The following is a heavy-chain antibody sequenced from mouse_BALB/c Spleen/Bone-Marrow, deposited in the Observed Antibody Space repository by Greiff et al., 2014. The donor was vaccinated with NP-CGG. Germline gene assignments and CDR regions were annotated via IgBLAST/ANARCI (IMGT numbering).Heavy chain of an antibody. CDR3: ARRNGNYYFDY. J-gene: IGHJ2*01. D-gene: IGHD2-1*01. Sequence: EVQLVESGPDLVKPSQSLSLTCTVTGYSITSDYSWHWIRQFPGNKLEWMGYIHYSGTTNYNPSLKSRISITRDTSKNQFFLQLNSVTTEDTATYYCARRNGNYYFDYWGQGTTLTVSS. CDR2: IHYSGTT. CDR1: GYSITSDYS. V-gene: IGHV3-1*02.